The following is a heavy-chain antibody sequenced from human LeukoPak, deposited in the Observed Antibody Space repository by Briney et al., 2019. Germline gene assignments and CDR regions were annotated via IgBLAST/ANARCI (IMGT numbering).Heavy chain of an antibody. J-gene: IGHJ6*02. V-gene: IGHV4-59*12. Sequence: SETLSLTCTVSGGSISSYYWSWIRQPPGKGLEWIGYIYYSGSTNYNPSLKSRVTISVDTSKNQFSLKLSSVTAADTAVYYCARRTVKWLVESHSYYYGMDVWGQGTTVTVSS. CDR3: ARRTVKWLVESHSYYYGMDV. D-gene: IGHD6-19*01. CDR1: GGSISSYY. CDR2: IYYSGST.